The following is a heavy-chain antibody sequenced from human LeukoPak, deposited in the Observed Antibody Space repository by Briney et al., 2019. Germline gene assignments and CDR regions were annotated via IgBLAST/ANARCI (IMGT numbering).Heavy chain of an antibody. CDR3: ARLGRRWLQLSPHFDY. V-gene: IGHV4-34*01. D-gene: IGHD5-24*01. CDR1: GGSFSGYY. CDR2: INHSGST. Sequence: SETLSLTCAVYGGSFSGYYWSWIRQPPGKGLEWIGEINHSGSTNYNPSLKSRVTISVDTSKNQFSLKLSSVTAADTAVYYCARLGRRWLQLSPHFDYWGQGTPVTVSS. J-gene: IGHJ4*02.